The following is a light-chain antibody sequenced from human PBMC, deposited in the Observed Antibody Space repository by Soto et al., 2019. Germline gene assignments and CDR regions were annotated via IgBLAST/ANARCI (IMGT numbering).Light chain of an antibody. CDR1: RNVRDW. Sequence: DIQMTQSPSTLSASVGDRVTITCRASRNVRDWLAWYQQKPGKAPKLLISGASSLGSGAPGRFSGSGSGTEFTLTISSLQPDDVATYYCQQYDAYSLTFGQGTKVDIK. V-gene: IGKV1-5*01. J-gene: IGKJ1*01. CDR3: QQYDAYSLT. CDR2: GAS.